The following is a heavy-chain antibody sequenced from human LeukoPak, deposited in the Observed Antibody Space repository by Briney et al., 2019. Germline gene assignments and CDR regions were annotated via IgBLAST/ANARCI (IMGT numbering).Heavy chain of an antibody. CDR1: GFTFSSYV. Sequence: GGSLRLSCAASGFTFSSYVMNWVRQAPGKGLVWVSGISANGGNTYYADSVRGRFTISRDNSRNMMYLQMNSLRADDTAVYYCAKMDVNGAIYSFDYWGQGTLVTVSS. V-gene: IGHV3-23*01. CDR2: ISANGGNT. CDR3: AKMDVNGAIYSFDY. J-gene: IGHJ4*02. D-gene: IGHD2-2*03.